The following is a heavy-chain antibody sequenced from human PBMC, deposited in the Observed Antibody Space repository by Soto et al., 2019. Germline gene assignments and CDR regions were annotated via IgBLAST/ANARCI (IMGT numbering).Heavy chain of an antibody. CDR2: IDWDDDK. CDR3: ARSHGGLIGEFDYYYYGMDV. CDR1: GFSLSTSGMC. D-gene: IGHD3-10*01. Sequence: SGPTLVNPTQTLTLTCTSSGFSLSTSGMCVSWIRQPPGKALEWLALIDWDDDKYYSTSLKTRLTISKDTSKNQVVLTMTNMDPVDTATYYCARSHGGLIGEFDYYYYGMDVWGQGTTVTVSS. V-gene: IGHV2-70*01. J-gene: IGHJ6*02.